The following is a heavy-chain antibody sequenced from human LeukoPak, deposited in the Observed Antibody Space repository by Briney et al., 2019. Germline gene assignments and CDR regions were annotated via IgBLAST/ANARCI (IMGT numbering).Heavy chain of an antibody. Sequence: GASVKVSCKASGGTFSSYAISWVRQAPGQGLEWMGRIIPILGIANCAQKFQGRVTITADKSRRTAYMELSSLRSEDTAVYYCASSYYYDSSGYYVDYWGQGTLVTVSS. CDR1: GGTFSSYA. V-gene: IGHV1-69*04. CDR3: ASSYYYDSSGYYVDY. CDR2: IIPILGIA. J-gene: IGHJ4*02. D-gene: IGHD3-22*01.